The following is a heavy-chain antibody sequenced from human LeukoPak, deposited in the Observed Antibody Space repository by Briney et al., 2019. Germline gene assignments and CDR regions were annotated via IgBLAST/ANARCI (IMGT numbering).Heavy chain of an antibody. Sequence: PGGSLRLSCAASGFTFSSYGMHWVRQAPGKGLEWVAFIRYDGSNEYYADSVKGRFTISRDNSKNTLYLQMNSLRAEDTAVYYCAKELVSSSWYGDAFDIWGQGTMVTVSS. CDR2: IRYDGSNE. J-gene: IGHJ3*02. V-gene: IGHV3-30*02. D-gene: IGHD6-13*01. CDR1: GFTFSSYG. CDR3: AKELVSSSWYGDAFDI.